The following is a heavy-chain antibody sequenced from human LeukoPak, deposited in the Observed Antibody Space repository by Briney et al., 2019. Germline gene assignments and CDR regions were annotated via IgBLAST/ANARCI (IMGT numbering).Heavy chain of an antibody. Sequence: QPSETLSLTCTVSGGSISSDGYYWSWIRQHPGKGLEWIGYIYYSGSTYYNPSLKSRVTISVDTSKNQFSLKLSSVTAADTAVYYCARGRREVVPAAIFSWFDPWGQGTLVTVSS. CDR3: ARGRREVVPAAIFSWFDP. V-gene: IGHV4-31*03. J-gene: IGHJ5*02. CDR2: IYYSGST. CDR1: GGSISSDGYY. D-gene: IGHD2-2*01.